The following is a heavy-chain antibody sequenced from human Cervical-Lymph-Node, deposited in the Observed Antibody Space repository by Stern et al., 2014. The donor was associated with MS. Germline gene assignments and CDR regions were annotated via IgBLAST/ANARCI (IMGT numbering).Heavy chain of an antibody. V-gene: IGHV1-46*01. J-gene: IGHJ4*02. D-gene: IGHD7-27*01. CDR2: INPSGGST. Sequence: VQLVESGAEVKKPGASVKVSCKASGDTITSYYMHWVRQAPGLGLEWMGIINPSGGSTNYAQKFQGRVTMTRDTSTSTVYMELSSLRSEDTAVYDCVAWGFGRDYWGQGTLVTVSS. CDR1: GDTITSYY. CDR3: VAWGFGRDY.